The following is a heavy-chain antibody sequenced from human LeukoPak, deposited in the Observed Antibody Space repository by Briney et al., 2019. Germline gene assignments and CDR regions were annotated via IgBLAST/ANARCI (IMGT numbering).Heavy chain of an antibody. CDR2: ISGSGGST. J-gene: IGHJ4*02. Sequence: QSGGSLRLSCAASGFVFSSYAMSWVRQAPGKGLEWVSAISGSGGSTYYADSVKGRFTISRDNSKNTLYLQMNSLRAEDTAVYYCAKAFYDYVWGSYLTFGGQGTLVTVSS. D-gene: IGHD3-16*02. V-gene: IGHV3-23*01. CDR1: GFVFSSYA. CDR3: AKAFYDYVWGSYLTF.